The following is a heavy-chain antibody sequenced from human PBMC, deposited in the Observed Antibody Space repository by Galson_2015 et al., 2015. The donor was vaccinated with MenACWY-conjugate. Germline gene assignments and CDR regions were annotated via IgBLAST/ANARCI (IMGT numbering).Heavy chain of an antibody. J-gene: IGHJ5*01. V-gene: IGHV5-51*01. CDR1: GYSFTSHW. CDR3: ATRAAREWFDS. Sequence: QSGAEVKKPGESLKISCKGSGYSFTSHWIGWVRQMPGKGLEWMGIIYPGDSDTRYNPSFQGQVTISADKSTSTAYLQWSSLKASDTAIYYCATRAAREWFDSWGQGTLVTVSS. CDR2: IYPGDSDT. D-gene: IGHD2-15*01.